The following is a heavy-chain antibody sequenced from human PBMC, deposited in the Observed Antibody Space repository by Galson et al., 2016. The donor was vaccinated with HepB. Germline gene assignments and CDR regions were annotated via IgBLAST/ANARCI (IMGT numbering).Heavy chain of an antibody. V-gene: IGHV4-31*03. Sequence: TLSLTCTVSGDSISSGGYFWTWIRQHPGKGLEWIGYVHHGGNTYYNPSLKNRVTLSVDTSENEFYLNLTSVTAADTAIYYCAREKIQFDSWGQGMLVTGSS. CDR2: VHHGGNT. CDR1: GDSISSGGYF. J-gene: IGHJ5*01. CDR3: AREKIQFDS.